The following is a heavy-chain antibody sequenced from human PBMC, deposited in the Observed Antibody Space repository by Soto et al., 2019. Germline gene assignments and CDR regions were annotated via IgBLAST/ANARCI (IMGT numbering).Heavy chain of an antibody. Sequence: ASVKVSCKASGYTFTGHYIHWVRQAPEQGPEWMGEIGPESGATRYAQRFQGRVTMTRDMSITTVYMELNNLSPDDAAIYYCGRGRSGQIVVFYWGQGTPVTVSS. CDR2: IGPESGAT. D-gene: IGHD1-26*01. V-gene: IGHV1-2*02. CDR3: GRGRSGQIVVFY. CDR1: GYTFTGHY. J-gene: IGHJ4*02.